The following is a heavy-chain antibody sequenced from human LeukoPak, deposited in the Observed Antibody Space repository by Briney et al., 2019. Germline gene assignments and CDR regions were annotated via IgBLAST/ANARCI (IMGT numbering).Heavy chain of an antibody. J-gene: IGHJ4*02. CDR1: GGSFSGYY. CDR2: INHSGST. V-gene: IGHV4-34*01. D-gene: IGHD3-16*02. CDR3: ARGCRDYVWGSYRHLPDFDY. Sequence: SETLSLTCAVSGGSFSGYYWSWIRQPPGKGLEWIGEINHSGSTNYNPSLKSRVTISVDTSKNQFSLKLSSVTAADTAVYYCARGCRDYVWGSYRHLPDFDYWGQGTLVTVSS.